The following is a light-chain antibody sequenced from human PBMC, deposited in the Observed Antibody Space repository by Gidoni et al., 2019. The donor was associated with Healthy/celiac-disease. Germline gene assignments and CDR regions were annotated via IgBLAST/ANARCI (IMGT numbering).Light chain of an antibody. CDR3: QQRSNWPPIT. V-gene: IGKV3-11*01. CDR2: DAF. Sequence: EILLPQSPATLSLSPGERATLSCRASQSVSSYLAWYQQKPGQAPRLLIYDAFNRATGIPARFSGSGSGTDFTLTISSLEPEDFAVYYCQQRSNWPPITFGQGTRLEIK. J-gene: IGKJ5*01. CDR1: QSVSSY.